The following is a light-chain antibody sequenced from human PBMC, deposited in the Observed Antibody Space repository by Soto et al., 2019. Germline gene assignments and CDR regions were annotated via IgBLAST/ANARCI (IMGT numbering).Light chain of an antibody. V-gene: IGLV2-14*01. CDR3: SSYTSSSTLV. CDR2: EVS. J-gene: IGLJ2*01. Sequence: QSALTHPASVSGSPGQSITISCTGTSSDVGGYNYVSWYQQHPGKAPKLMIYEVSNRPSGVSNRFSGSKSGNTASLTISGLQAEDDADYYCSSYTSSSTLVFGGGTKLTVL. CDR1: SSDVGGYNY.